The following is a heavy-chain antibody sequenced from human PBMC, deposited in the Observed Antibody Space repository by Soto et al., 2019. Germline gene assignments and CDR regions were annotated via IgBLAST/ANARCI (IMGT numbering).Heavy chain of an antibody. J-gene: IGHJ6*02. CDR2: IIPIFGTA. CDR1: GGTFSSYG. D-gene: IGHD6-19*01. CDR3: ARDRIAVAGPPPYYYYGMDV. Sequence: SVKVSCKSSGGTFSSYGISWVRQAPGQGLEWMGGIIPIFGTASYAQKFQDRVTIKADESTSTAYMELRRLRFENTAVYYCARDRIAVAGPPPYYYYGMDVWGQGTTVTVSS. V-gene: IGHV1-69*13.